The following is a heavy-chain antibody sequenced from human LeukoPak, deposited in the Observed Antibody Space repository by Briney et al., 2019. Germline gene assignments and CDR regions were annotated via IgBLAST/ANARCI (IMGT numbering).Heavy chain of an antibody. D-gene: IGHD6-19*01. J-gene: IGHJ4*02. CDR2: ISGSGGST. CDR3: AKVSSGWYYYFDY. V-gene: IGHV3-23*01. Sequence: GGSLRLSCAASGFTFSNYAMSWVRQAPGKGLEWVSAISGSGGSTYYADSVKGRFTISRDNSKNTLYLQMNSLRAEDTAVYYCAKVSSGWYYYFDYWGQGILVTVSS. CDR1: GFTFSNYA.